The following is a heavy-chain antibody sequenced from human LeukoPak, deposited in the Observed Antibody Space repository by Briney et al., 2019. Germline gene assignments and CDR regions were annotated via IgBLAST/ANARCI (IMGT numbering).Heavy chain of an antibody. V-gene: IGHV4-39*07. CDR1: DGSISSSSYY. J-gene: IGHJ5*02. Sequence: KSSETLSLTCTVSDGSISSSSYYWGWIRQPPGKGLEWIGSIYYSGSTNYNPSLKSRVTISVDTSKNQFSLKLSSVTAADTAVYYCARAVRVAGAAATNWFDPWGQGTLVTVSS. CDR3: ARAVRVAGAAATNWFDP. D-gene: IGHD2-2*01. CDR2: IYYSGST.